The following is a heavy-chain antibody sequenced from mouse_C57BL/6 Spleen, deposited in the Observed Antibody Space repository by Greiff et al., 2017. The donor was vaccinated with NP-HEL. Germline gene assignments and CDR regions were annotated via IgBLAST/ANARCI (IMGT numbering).Heavy chain of an antibody. CDR2: IRSKSNNYAT. Sequence: GGGLVQPKGSLKLSCAASGFSFNTYAMNWVRQAPGKGLEWVARIRSKSNNYATYYADSVKDRFTISRDDSESMLYLQMNNLKTEDTAMYYCVRGNWEGFDYWAKAPLSQSPQ. D-gene: IGHD4-1*02. J-gene: IGHJ2*01. V-gene: IGHV10-1*01. CDR1: GFSFNTYA. CDR3: VRGNWEGFDY.